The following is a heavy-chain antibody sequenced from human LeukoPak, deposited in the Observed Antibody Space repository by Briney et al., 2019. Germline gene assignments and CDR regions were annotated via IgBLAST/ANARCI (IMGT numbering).Heavy chain of an antibody. D-gene: IGHD3-22*01. CDR1: GFTFSDYY. V-gene: IGHV3-11*01. CDR2: ISSSGGTI. J-gene: IGHJ3*01. Sequence: GGSLRLSCAASGFTFSDYYMSWIRQAPGKGLEWVSYISSSGGTIYYADSVKGRSTISRDNAKNSLYLQMNSLRAEDTAVYYCAVDYYDSSGYPGGWGQGTMVTVSS. CDR3: AVDYYDSSGYPGG.